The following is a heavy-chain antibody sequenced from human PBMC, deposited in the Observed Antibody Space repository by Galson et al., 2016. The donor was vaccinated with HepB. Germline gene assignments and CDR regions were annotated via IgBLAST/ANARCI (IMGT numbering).Heavy chain of an antibody. J-gene: IGHJ6*02. Sequence: SLRLSCAASGFTFDDHAMNWVRQAPGKGLEWVSFISWDGGINHYADSVKGRFTISRDNSKNSLYLQMSSLRAEDSALYYCAKDVGEYGYHYNYALEVWGQGTTVTVSS. CDR3: AKDVGEYGYHYNYALEV. CDR2: ISWDGGIN. D-gene: IGHD3-10*01. V-gene: IGHV3-43D*03. CDR1: GFTFDDHA.